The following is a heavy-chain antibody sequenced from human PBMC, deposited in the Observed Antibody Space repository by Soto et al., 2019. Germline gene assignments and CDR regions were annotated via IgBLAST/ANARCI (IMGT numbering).Heavy chain of an antibody. Sequence: GSLRLSCAASGFTFSTYEMNWVRQAPGKGLEWVSYISSGSGSAIYYAESVKGRFTISRDNAKNSLFLQMNSLRAEDTAVYYCARKLYYGDEYFDYWGLGTLVTVSS. CDR1: GFTFSTYE. D-gene: IGHD4-17*01. CDR3: ARKLYYGDEYFDY. J-gene: IGHJ4*02. CDR2: ISSGSGSAI. V-gene: IGHV3-48*03.